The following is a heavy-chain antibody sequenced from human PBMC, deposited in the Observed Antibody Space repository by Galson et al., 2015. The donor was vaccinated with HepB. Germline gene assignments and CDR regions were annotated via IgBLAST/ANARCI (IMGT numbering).Heavy chain of an antibody. J-gene: IGHJ4*02. V-gene: IGHV3-30-3*01. CDR1: GFTFSSYA. D-gene: IGHD6-19*01. Sequence: SLRLSCAASGFTFSSYAMHWVRQAPGKGLEWVAVVSYDGSNKYYADSVKGRFTISRDNSKNTLYLQMNSLRAEDTVVYYCARDRLASIAVAGSAFGYWGQGTLVTVSS. CDR2: VSYDGSNK. CDR3: ARDRLASIAVAGSAFGY.